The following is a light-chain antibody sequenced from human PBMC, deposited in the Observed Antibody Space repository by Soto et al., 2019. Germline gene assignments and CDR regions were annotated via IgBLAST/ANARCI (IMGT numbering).Light chain of an antibody. J-gene: IGKJ1*01. CDR1: QSISIN. CDR3: QQYNTWPSWT. Sequence: EIVMTQSPATLSVSPGERATLSCRASQSISINLAWYQQKPGQAPRLLIFGASTRATGIPARFSGSGSGTEFTLTISSLQSEDFAVYYCQQYNTWPSWTFGQGTKVE. CDR2: GAS. V-gene: IGKV3-15*01.